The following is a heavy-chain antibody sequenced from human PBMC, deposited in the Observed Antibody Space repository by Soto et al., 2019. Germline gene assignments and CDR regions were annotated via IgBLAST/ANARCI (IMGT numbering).Heavy chain of an antibody. J-gene: IGHJ6*02. D-gene: IGHD3-3*01. CDR2: ISAYNGNT. Sequence: ASVKASCKASGYTFNSYGISWVRQAPGQGLEWMGWISAYNGNTNYAQKLQGRVTMTTDTSPSTAYMELRSLRSDDTAVYYCAGSASITIFGVVIMRSRYYCYGMDVWGQGPTVTVSS. V-gene: IGHV1-18*01. CDR1: GYTFNSYG. CDR3: AGSASITIFGVVIMRSRYYCYGMDV.